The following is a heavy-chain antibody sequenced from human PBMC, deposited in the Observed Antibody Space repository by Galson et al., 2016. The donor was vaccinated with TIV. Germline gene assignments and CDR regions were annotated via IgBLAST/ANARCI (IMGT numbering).Heavy chain of an antibody. CDR1: GFTFSNYE. Sequence: SLRLSCAASGFTFSNYEMNWVHQAPGKGLEWLSHISSSGGTIYSADSVKGRFTISRDNGKKSLFLQMKSLRVEDTAVYYCAGGSFRSSWTSIYSYYGMDVWGQGTTVTVSS. V-gene: IGHV3-48*03. CDR2: ISSSGGTI. D-gene: IGHD6-13*01. J-gene: IGHJ6*02. CDR3: AGGSFRSSWTSIYSYYGMDV.